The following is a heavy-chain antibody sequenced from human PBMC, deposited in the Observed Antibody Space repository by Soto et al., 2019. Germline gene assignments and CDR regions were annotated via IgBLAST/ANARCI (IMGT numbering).Heavy chain of an antibody. CDR2: IYLSGFT. CDR1: GDSITSSKHY. Sequence: PSETLSLTCTVSGDSITSSKHYWSWMRQHPGKGLEWIGYIYLSGFTYSTPSLKSLVTISVDSSKNQFSLKLSSVTAADTAVYYCASSHAGAHITAAVHWGQGTLVTVSS. D-gene: IGHD6-13*01. J-gene: IGHJ4*02. V-gene: IGHV4-30-4*08. CDR3: ASSHAGAHITAAVH.